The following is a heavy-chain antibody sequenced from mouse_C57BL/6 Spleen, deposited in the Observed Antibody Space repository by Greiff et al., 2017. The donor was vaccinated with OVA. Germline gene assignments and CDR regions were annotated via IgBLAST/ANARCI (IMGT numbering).Heavy chain of an antibody. D-gene: IGHD4-1*01. J-gene: IGHJ1*03. CDR1: GYTFTDYE. CDR3: TRGPLGPQWYFDV. CDR2: IDPETGGT. V-gene: IGHV1-15*01. Sequence: QVQLKQSGAELVRPGASVTLSCKASGYTFTDYEMHWVKQTPVHGLEWIGAIDPETGGTAYNQKFKGKAILTADKSSSTAYMELRSLTSEDSAVYYCTRGPLGPQWYFDVWGTGTTVTVSS.